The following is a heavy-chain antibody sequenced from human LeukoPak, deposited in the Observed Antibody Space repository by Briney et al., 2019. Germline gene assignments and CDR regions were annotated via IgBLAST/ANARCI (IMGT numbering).Heavy chain of an antibody. CDR1: GGTFSSYA. Sequence: ASVKVSCKASGGTFSSYAFSWVRQAPGQGLEWMGGIMPIFGKANYAQKFQGRVTITADESTSTAYMELSSLRSEDTAVYYCARVSGVRFLEWLNWFDPWGQGTLVTVSS. J-gene: IGHJ5*02. CDR3: ARVSGVRFLEWLNWFDP. CDR2: IMPIFGKA. V-gene: IGHV1-69*13. D-gene: IGHD3-3*01.